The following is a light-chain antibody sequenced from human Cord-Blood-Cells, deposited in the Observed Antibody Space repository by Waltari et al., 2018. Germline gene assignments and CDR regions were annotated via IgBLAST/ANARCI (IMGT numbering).Light chain of an antibody. CDR3: CSYAGSYTYV. CDR1: SSDVGGYNY. J-gene: IGLJ1*01. CDR2: DVS. V-gene: IGLV2-11*01. Sequence: QSALTQPRSVSGSPGQSVTISCTGTSSDVGGYNYVSWYQQHPGKAHKLMIYDVSKRPSGVPDRFSGSKCRNTACLTISGLQAEDEADYDCCSYAGSYTYVFGTGTKVTVL.